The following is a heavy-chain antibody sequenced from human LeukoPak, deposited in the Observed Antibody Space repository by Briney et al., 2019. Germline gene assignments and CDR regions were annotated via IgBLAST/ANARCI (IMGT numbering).Heavy chain of an antibody. J-gene: IGHJ6*02. CDR1: GFTFSSYA. V-gene: IGHV3-23*01. Sequence: GGSLRLSCAASGFTFSSYAMSWVRQAPGKGLEWVSAISGSGGSTYYADSVKGRFTISRDHSKNTLYLQMNSLRAEDTAVYYCAKDVTSSDPIWLGEVSEMDVWGQGTTVTVSS. CDR3: AKDVTSSDPIWLGEVSEMDV. CDR2: ISGSGGST. D-gene: IGHD3-10*01.